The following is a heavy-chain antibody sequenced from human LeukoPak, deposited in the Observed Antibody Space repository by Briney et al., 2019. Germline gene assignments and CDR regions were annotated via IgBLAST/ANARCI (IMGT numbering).Heavy chain of an antibody. CDR1: GYTFTSHG. CDR2: ISAYNGNT. Sequence: ASVKVSCKASGYTFTSHGISWVRQAPGQGLEWMGWISAYNGNTNYAQKLQGRVTMTTDTSTSTAYMELRSLRSDDTAVYYWARDRYCSSTSCSTPPYYCYGMDVWGQGTTVTVSS. J-gene: IGHJ6*02. V-gene: IGHV1-18*01. D-gene: IGHD2-2*01. CDR3: ARDRYCSSTSCSTPPYYCYGMDV.